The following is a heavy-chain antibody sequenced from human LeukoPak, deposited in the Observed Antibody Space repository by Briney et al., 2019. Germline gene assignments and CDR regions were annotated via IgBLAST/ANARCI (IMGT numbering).Heavy chain of an antibody. CDR3: ARGVLWGPHYYFDY. J-gene: IGHJ4*02. Sequence: SETLSLTCTVSGGSISSSSYYWGWIRQPPGKGLEWIGNIYYSGSTYYNPSLKSRVTISVDTSKNQFSLRLSSVTAADTAVYYCARGVLWGPHYYFDYWGQGTLVTVSS. V-gene: IGHV4-39*07. CDR1: GGSISSSSYY. D-gene: IGHD3-10*01. CDR2: IYYSGST.